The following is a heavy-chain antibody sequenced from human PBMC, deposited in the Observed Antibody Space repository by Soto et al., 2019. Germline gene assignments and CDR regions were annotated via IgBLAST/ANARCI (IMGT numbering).Heavy chain of an antibody. CDR2: ISYDEINK. J-gene: IGHJ4*02. CDR3: AKSVYNWNDGFFDY. CDR1: GFTFSSYG. V-gene: IGHV3-30*18. D-gene: IGHD1-1*01. Sequence: QVQLVESGGGVVQPGRSLRLSCAASGFTFSSYGMHWVRQAPGKGLEWVAIISYDEINKYYADSVKGRFTITRDNSKNTLYLQMYSLRAEDTAVYYCAKSVYNWNDGFFDYWGQGSLVIFSS.